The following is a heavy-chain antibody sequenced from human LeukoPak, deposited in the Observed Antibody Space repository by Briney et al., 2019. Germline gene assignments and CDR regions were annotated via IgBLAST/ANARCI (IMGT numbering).Heavy chain of an antibody. D-gene: IGHD3-10*01. V-gene: IGHV3-30-3*01. Sequence: PGGSLRLSCVASEFSFSSHVIHWVRQAPGQGLEWVAMISDDGSRKYHADSVKGRFSISRDNSKNTLFLQMNSLRVDDTAVYYCARDYYGSGSHATGIDVWGQGTTVTVSS. CDR3: ARDYYGSGSHATGIDV. CDR1: EFSFSSHV. J-gene: IGHJ6*02. CDR2: ISDDGSRK.